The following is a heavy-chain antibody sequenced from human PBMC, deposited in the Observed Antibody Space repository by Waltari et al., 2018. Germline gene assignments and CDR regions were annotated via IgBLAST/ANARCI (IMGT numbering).Heavy chain of an antibody. V-gene: IGHV4-4*02. Sequence: QLQLQESGPGLVKPSGTLSLTCTVSGDSMSSNSWWSWVRQAPGTGLEWIGQSHRSGKTNYNPSLESRVTISIDTANNQFSLKVTSTTAADTAVYYCARDRGRGLYLDSWGQGTLVTVSP. CDR2: SHRSGKT. CDR1: GDSMSSNSW. CDR3: ARDRGRGLYLDS. J-gene: IGHJ4*02. D-gene: IGHD2-15*01.